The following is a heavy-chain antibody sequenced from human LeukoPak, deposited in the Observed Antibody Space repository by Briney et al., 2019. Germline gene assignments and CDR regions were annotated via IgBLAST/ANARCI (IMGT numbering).Heavy chain of an antibody. CDR2: IYSSGST. J-gene: IGHJ4*02. Sequence: SETLSLTCTVSGDSISSSSYYWGWIRQPPGKGLEWIGSIYSSGSTYYNPSLKSRVTISVDTSKNQFSLKLSSVTAADTAVYYCAREDEEISSWYVAVWGQGTLVTVSS. V-gene: IGHV4-39*07. CDR3: AREDEEISSWYVAV. D-gene: IGHD6-13*01. CDR1: GDSISSSSYY.